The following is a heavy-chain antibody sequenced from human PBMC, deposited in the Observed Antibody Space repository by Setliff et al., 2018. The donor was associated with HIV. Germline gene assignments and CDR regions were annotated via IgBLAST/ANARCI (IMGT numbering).Heavy chain of an antibody. CDR2: IHTSGST. CDR3: AREAGAARPIDY. D-gene: IGHD6-6*01. J-gene: IGHJ4*02. V-gene: IGHV4-61*09. Sequence: SETLSLTCTVSGDSISSSSYYWSWIRLLPTGKGLEWIGHIHTSGSTNYHPSLESRVPISVDTSKNQFSLKMSSVTAADTAMYYCAREAGAARPIDYWGQGTLVTVSS. CDR1: GDSISSSSYY.